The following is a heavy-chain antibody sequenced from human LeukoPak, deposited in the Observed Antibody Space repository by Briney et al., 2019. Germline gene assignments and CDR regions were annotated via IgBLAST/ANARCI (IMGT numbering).Heavy chain of an antibody. D-gene: IGHD2-2*01. CDR2: IIPIFGTA. V-gene: IGHV1-69*13. CDR3: ARSYNSVPAALDY. Sequence: ASVKVSCKASGGTFSSYAISWVRQAPGQGLEWMGGIIPIFGTANYAQKFQGRVTITADESTSTAYMELSSLRSEGTAVYYCARSYNSVPAALDYWGQGTLVTVSS. J-gene: IGHJ4*02. CDR1: GGTFSSYA.